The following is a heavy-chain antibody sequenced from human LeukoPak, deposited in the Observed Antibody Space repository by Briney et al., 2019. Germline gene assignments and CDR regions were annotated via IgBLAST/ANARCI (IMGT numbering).Heavy chain of an antibody. D-gene: IGHD2-21*02. V-gene: IGHV4-39*01. CDR2: VYHSGAI. Sequence: SETLSLTCTVSGGSVNSARHYWAWIRQSPGKGLEYIGNVYHSGAIDYNPSLKNRVTISMDTSKNQFYLKLTSVTAADTAVYYCARRTGDTRGIYYYYYMDVWGKGTTVIVS. J-gene: IGHJ6*03. CDR3: ARRTGDTRGIYYYYYMDV. CDR1: GGSVNSARHY.